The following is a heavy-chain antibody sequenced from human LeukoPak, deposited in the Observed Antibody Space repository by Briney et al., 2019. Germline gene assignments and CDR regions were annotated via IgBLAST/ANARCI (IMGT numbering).Heavy chain of an antibody. CDR1: GYSFNKLW. J-gene: IGHJ3*02. D-gene: IGHD6-13*01. CDR3: ARVNVEYSSSWYRAFDI. V-gene: IGHV5-51*01. CDR2: IYPGDSDT. Sequence: GEALEIPRQGSGYSFNKLWLGRVPQMPGKGPEWIGIIYPGDSDTRYSPSFQGQVTISADESISTAYLQWSSLKASDTAMYYCARVNVEYSSSWYRAFDIWGQGTMVTVSS.